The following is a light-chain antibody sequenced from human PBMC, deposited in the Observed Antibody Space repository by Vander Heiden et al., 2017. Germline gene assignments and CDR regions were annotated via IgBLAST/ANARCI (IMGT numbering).Light chain of an antibody. J-gene: IGKJ1*01. CDR3: QQYYSTPRT. Sequence: DIVMTQSPDSLAVSLGEGATIKCKSSQSVLYSPNNKNYLAGYQQKPGQPPKLLIYWASTRESGVPDRFSGSGSGTDFTLTISSLQAADVAVYYCQQYYSTPRTFGQGTKVEIK. CDR1: QSVLYSPNNKNY. V-gene: IGKV4-1*01. CDR2: WAS.